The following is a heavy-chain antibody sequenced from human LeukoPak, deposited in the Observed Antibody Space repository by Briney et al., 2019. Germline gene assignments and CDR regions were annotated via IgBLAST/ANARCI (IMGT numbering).Heavy chain of an antibody. CDR2: VSGTDGST. J-gene: IGHJ4*02. V-gene: IGHV3-23*01. CDR1: GFAFSSYA. Sequence: GGSLRLSCAASGFAFSSYALSWVRQAPEKGLEWVSTVSGTDGSTYHADSVKGRFTISRDNFKDTLYLQMNSLRAGDTAVYYCAKGSSANYYTNFDYWGQGTLVTVSS. D-gene: IGHD2-2*02. CDR3: AKGSSANYYTNFDY.